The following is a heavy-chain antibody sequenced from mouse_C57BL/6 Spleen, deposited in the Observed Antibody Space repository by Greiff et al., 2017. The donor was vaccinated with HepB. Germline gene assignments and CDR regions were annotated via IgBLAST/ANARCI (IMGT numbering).Heavy chain of an antibody. CDR1: GYTFTSYW. Sequence: VQLQQPGAELVKPGASVKMSCKASGYTFTSYWITWVKQRPGQGLEWIGDIYPGSGSTNYNEKFKSKATLTVDTSSSTAYMQLSSLTSEDSAVYYCARWDRYGTPFAYWGQGTLVTVSA. J-gene: IGHJ3*01. V-gene: IGHV1-55*01. CDR3: ARWDRYGTPFAY. CDR2: IYPGSGST. D-gene: IGHD1-1*01.